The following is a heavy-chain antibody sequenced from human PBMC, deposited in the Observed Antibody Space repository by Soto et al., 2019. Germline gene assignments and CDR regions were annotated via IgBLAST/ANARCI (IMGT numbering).Heavy chain of an antibody. CDR1: GYTFTSYY. V-gene: IGHV1-46*01. D-gene: IGHD2-2*01. CDR3: ARDRCSSTSCPRAFDI. J-gene: IGHJ3*02. CDR2: INPSGGST. Sequence: ASVKVSCKASGYTFTSYYMHWVRQAPGQGLEWMGIINPSGGSTSYAQKFQGRVTMTRDTSTSTVYMELSSLRSEDTAVYYCARDRCSSTSCPRAFDIWGQGTMVTV.